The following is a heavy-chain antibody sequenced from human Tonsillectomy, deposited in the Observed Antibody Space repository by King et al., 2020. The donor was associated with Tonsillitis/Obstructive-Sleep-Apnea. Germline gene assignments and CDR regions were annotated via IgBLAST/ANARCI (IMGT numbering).Heavy chain of an antibody. D-gene: IGHD4-23*01. CDR2: IFSNDEK. CDR1: GFSLSNVRMG. Sequence: VTLKESGPVLVKPTETLTLTCTVSGFSLSNVRMGVSWIRQPPGKALEWLAHIFSNDEKSYSTSLKSRLTISKDTSKSQVVLTMTNMDPVDTATYYCARIRLDDGGATSCLDPWGQGTLVTVSS. CDR3: ARIRLDDGGATSCLDP. V-gene: IGHV2-26*01. J-gene: IGHJ5*02.